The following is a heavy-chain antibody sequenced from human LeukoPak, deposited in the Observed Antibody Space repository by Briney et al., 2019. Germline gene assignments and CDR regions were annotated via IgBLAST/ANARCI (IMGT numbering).Heavy chain of an antibody. D-gene: IGHD5-24*01. V-gene: IGHV3-66*01. J-gene: IGHJ4*02. CDR2: IHSGGRT. Sequence: PGGSLRLSCAASGFTVTRNYINWVRQAPGKGLEWVSVIHSGGRTYYADSVKGRFTISRDISKNMVYLQMNSLRAEDTAVYYCARDPTRDGYNYGKFDYWGQGTLVTVSS. CDR1: GFTVTRNY. CDR3: ARDPTRDGYNYGKFDY.